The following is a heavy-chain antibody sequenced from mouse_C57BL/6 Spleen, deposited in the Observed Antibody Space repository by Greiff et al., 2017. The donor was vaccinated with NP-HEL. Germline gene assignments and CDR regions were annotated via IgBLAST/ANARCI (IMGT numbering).Heavy chain of an antibody. V-gene: IGHV1-20*01. CDR1: GYSFTGYF. Sequence: VQLQQSGPELVKPGDSVKISCKASGYSFTGYFMNWVMQSHGKSLEWIGRINPYNGDTFYNQKFKGKATLTVDKSSSTAHMELRSLTSEDSAVYYCARLRQGYAMDYWGQGTSVTVSS. CDR2: INPYNGDT. CDR3: ARLRQGYAMDY. D-gene: IGHD2-12*01. J-gene: IGHJ4*01.